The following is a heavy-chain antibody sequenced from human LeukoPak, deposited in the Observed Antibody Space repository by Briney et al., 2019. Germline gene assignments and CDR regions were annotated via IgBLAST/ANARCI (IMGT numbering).Heavy chain of an antibody. Sequence: GGSLRLSCAASGFTFSTYAMTWVRQAPGKGLEWVSGISGSGGSTYYADSVKGRSTISRDNSKNTLSLQMNSLRAEDTAVYYCAVAPKPAEVWGKGTTVTVSS. CDR3: AVAPKPAEV. V-gene: IGHV3-23*01. CDR2: ISGSGGST. D-gene: IGHD2-2*01. J-gene: IGHJ6*04. CDR1: GFTFSTYA.